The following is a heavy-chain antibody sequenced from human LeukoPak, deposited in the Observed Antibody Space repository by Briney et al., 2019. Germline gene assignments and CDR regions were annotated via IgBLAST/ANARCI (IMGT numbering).Heavy chain of an antibody. D-gene: IGHD1-14*01. V-gene: IGHV4-38-2*02. CDR1: GYSISSGYY. Sequence: PSETLSLTCTVSGYSISSGYYWGWIRQPPGKGLEWIGSTYHSGSTYYNPSLKSRVTISVDTSKNQFSLKLSSVTAADTAVYYCVRTQTDYYMDVWGKGTTVTVSS. CDR3: VRTQTDYYMDV. J-gene: IGHJ6*03. CDR2: TYHSGST.